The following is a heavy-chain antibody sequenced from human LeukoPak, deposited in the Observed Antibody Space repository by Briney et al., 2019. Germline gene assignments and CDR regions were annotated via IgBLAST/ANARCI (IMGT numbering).Heavy chain of an antibody. Sequence: SETLSLTCSVSGVSIATNHFWSWIRQPAGKGLEWIGRIYTSGSTNYNPSLKSRVTMSVDTSKNQFSLKLSSVTAADTAVYYCAGSTRTDYYYYYYMDVWGKGTTVTVSS. CDR3: AGSTRTDYYYYYYMDV. J-gene: IGHJ6*03. CDR2: IYTSGST. CDR1: GVSIATNHF. D-gene: IGHD2-2*01. V-gene: IGHV4-4*07.